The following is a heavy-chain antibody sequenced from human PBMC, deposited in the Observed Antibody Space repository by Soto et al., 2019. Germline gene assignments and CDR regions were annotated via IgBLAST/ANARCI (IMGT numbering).Heavy chain of an antibody. CDR1: GFSFSTYT. V-gene: IGHV3-23*01. D-gene: IGHD3-3*01. Sequence: GGSLRLSCAASGFSFSTYTMSWVRRAPGKGLEWVSAISGSGGSPSYADSVQGRFTISRDNPKKTLYLQMNSLRAEDTAVYYCATGRFLEWLPYFDYWGQGTLVTVSS. J-gene: IGHJ4*02. CDR3: ATGRFLEWLPYFDY. CDR2: ISGSGGSP.